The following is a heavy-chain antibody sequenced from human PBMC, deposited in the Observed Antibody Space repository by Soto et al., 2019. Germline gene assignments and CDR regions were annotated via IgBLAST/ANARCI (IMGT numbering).Heavy chain of an antibody. CDR3: ARDGGASTFDFDS. V-gene: IGHV3-48*04. D-gene: IGHD3-16*01. J-gene: IGHJ4*02. CDR1: GFSFSRYG. CDR2: ITGSGVTM. Sequence: GGSLRLSCAASGFSFSRYGMHWIRQAPGKGLEWISYITGSGVTMYADSVKGRFTISRDNAKDSLYLQMDSLRAEDTAVYYCARDGGASTFDFDSWGQGTLVTVSS.